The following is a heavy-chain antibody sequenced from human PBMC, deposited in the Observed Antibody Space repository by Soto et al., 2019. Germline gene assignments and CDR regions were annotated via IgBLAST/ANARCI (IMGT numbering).Heavy chain of an antibody. CDR1: SGSISGAHW. J-gene: IGHJ6*02. CDR2: IYHSGST. CDR3: ATNSYYSLGV. Sequence: QVQLQESGPGLVKPSGTLSLTCAVSSGSISGAHWWNWVRQPPGKGLEWIGEIYHSGSTNYNPSLKSRVTVSVDKSMNQFSLKLTSVTAADTAVYYCATNSYYSLGVWGQGTTVTVSS. V-gene: IGHV4-4*02.